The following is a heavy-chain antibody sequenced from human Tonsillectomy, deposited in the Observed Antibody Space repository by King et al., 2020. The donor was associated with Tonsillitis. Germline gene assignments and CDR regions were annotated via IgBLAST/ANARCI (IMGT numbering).Heavy chain of an antibody. CDR1: GFTFSSYG. J-gene: IGHJ3*02. CDR3: ARDGAYNNYGDYAAFDI. V-gene: IGHV3-21*01. Sequence: VQLVESGGGLVKPGGSLRLSCAASGFTFSSYGMSWVRQAPGKGLEWVSSISSGSTYIYYADSVKGRFTISRDNAKNSLYLQMNSLRAEDTAVYYCARDGAYNNYGDYAAFDIWGQGTMVTVSS. D-gene: IGHD4-17*01. CDR2: ISSGSTYI.